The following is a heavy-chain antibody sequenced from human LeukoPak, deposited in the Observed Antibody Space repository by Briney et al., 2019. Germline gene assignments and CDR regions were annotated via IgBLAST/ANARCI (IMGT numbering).Heavy chain of an antibody. V-gene: IGHV4-34*01. D-gene: IGHD3-22*01. CDR3: VTYYFDSSGPKKNY. Sequence: ASETLSLTCAVYGGSFSGYYWSWIRQPPGKGLEWIGEINHSGSTNYNPSLKSRVTISVDTSKKQFSLKLSSVTAADTAVYYCVTYYFDSSGPKKNYWGQGTLVTVSS. CDR1: GGSFSGYY. CDR2: INHSGST. J-gene: IGHJ4*02.